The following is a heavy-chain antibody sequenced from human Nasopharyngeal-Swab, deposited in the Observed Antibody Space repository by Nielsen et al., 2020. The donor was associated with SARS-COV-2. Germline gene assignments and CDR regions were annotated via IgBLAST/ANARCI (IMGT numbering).Heavy chain of an antibody. CDR2: ISSSGSTR. J-gene: IGHJ4*02. V-gene: IGHV3-11*04. Sequence: LSLTCAVYGGSFSGYSWSWVRQAPGKGLEWVSYISSSGSTRYYADSVKGRFTISRDNAKNSLYLQMNSLRAEDTAVYYCARDYCSSTSCYDYWGQGTLVTVSS. CDR1: GGSFSGYS. CDR3: ARDYCSSTSCYDY. D-gene: IGHD2-2*01.